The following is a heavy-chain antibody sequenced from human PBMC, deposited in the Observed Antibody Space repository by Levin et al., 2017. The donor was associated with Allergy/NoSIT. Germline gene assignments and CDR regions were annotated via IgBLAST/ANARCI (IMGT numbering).Heavy chain of an antibody. CDR2: ISAYNGNT. Sequence: PVASVKVSCKASGYTFTSYGISWVRQAPGQGLEWMGWISAYNGNTNYAQKLQGRVTMTTDTSTSTAYMELRSLRSDDTAVYYCARDHSGIAVAGTPLFDYWGQGTLVTVSS. CDR3: ARDHSGIAVAGTPLFDY. V-gene: IGHV1-18*01. CDR1: GYTFTSYG. J-gene: IGHJ4*02. D-gene: IGHD6-19*01.